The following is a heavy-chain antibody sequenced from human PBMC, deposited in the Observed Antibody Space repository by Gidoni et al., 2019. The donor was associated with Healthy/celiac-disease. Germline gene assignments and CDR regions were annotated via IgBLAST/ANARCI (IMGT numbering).Heavy chain of an antibody. CDR1: GFTFSSYA. Sequence: EVQLLESGGGLVQPGGSLRLSCAASGFTFSSYAMRWVRQAPGKGLEWFSAISGSGGSTYYADSVKGRFTISRDNSKNTLYLQMNSLRAEDTAVYYCAKGTVNSSGWSFRYYGMDVWGQGTTVTVSS. CDR3: AKGTVNSSGWSFRYYGMDV. D-gene: IGHD6-19*01. J-gene: IGHJ6*02. CDR2: ISGSGGST. V-gene: IGHV3-23*01.